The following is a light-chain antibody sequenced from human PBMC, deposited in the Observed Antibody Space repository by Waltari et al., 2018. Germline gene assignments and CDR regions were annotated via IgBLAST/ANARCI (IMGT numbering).Light chain of an antibody. V-gene: IGLV1-47*01. J-gene: IGLJ3*02. Sequence: QSVLTQPPSASGTPGQRVTISCSCRSSNVGSSYVNWYQHLPGAAPKVLMFRDDERASGIPDRFSGSKSGTSASLAISGLRSEDEADYYCAAWDDSLSCWVFGGGTKLTVL. CDR2: RDD. CDR3: AAWDDSLSCWV. CDR1: SSNVGSSY.